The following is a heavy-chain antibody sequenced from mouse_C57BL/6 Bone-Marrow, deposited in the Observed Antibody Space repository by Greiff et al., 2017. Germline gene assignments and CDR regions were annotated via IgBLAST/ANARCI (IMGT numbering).Heavy chain of an antibody. CDR1: GYTFTSYW. CDR3: AITLPLITTARDFDY. Sequence: QVQLKQPGAELVKPGASVKVSCKASGYTFTSYWMHWVKQRPGQGLEWIGRIHPSDSDTNYNQKFKGKATLTVDKSSSTAYMQLSSLTSEDSAVYYCAITLPLITTARDFDYWGQGTTLTVSS. D-gene: IGHD1-2*01. CDR2: IHPSDSDT. J-gene: IGHJ2*01. V-gene: IGHV1-74*01.